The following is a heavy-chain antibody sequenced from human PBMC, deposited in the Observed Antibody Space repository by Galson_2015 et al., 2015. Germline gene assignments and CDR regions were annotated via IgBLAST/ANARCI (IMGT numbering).Heavy chain of an antibody. CDR1: GFTFSTYA. D-gene: IGHD2-21*01. Sequence: SLRLSCAASGFTFSTYAMTWVRQAPGKGLEWVSSISGSGGSTNYADSVKGRFTISRDNSKNTLYLQMNSLRAEDTAVYYCAKDERYCRSDCYSWGQGTLVTVSS. CDR2: ISGSGGST. V-gene: IGHV3-23*01. CDR3: AKDERYCRSDCYS. J-gene: IGHJ4*02.